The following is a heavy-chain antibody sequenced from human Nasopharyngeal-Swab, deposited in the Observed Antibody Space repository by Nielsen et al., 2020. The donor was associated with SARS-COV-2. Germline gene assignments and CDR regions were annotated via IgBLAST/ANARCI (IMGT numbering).Heavy chain of an antibody. D-gene: IGHD3-16*02. J-gene: IGHJ4*02. Sequence: WVRQAPGQGLEWMGGIIPIFGTANYAQKFQERVTITRDMSTSTAYMELSSLRSEDTAVYYCAADPRYYDYIWGSYRYNPGYWGQGTLVTVSS. CDR3: AADPRYYDYIWGSYRYNPGY. CDR2: IIPIFGTA. V-gene: IGHV1-69*05.